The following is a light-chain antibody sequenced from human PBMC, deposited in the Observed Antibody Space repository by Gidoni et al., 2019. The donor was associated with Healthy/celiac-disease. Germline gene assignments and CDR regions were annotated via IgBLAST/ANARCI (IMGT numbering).Light chain of an antibody. CDR1: QSVLSSSNNKNY. J-gene: IGKJ2*01. CDR3: QQYYSTPPYT. CDR2: LAS. Sequence: DIVMTQSPDSLAVSLGERATINCKSSQSVLSSSNNKNYLAWYQQKPGQPPKLLIYLASTREAGVPDRFSGSGSGTDFTLTISSLQAEDVAVYYCQQYYSTPPYTFXQXTKLEIK. V-gene: IGKV4-1*01.